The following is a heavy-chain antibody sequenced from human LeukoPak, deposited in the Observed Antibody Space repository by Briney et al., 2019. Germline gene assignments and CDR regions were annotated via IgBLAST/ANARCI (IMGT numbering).Heavy chain of an antibody. V-gene: IGHV3-23*01. D-gene: IGHD6-19*01. CDR3: VKVGSGWSFDY. CDR2: ISSSGGAT. J-gene: IGHJ4*02. CDR1: GFTFSSYS. Sequence: GGSLRLSCAASGFTFSSYSVTWVRQATGKGLEWVSVISSSGGATDYAGSVKGRFTISRDNSKNTLYLQMSSLRAEDTAVYYYVKVGSGWSFDYWGQGTLVTVSS.